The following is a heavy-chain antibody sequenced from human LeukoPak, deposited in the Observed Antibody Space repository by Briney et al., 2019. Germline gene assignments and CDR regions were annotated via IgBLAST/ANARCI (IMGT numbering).Heavy chain of an antibody. V-gene: IGHV3-23*01. Sequence: GGSLRLSCAASGFTFSSYAMSWVRQAPGKGLEWVSAISGSGGSTYYADSVKGQFTISRDNSKTTLYLQMNSLRAEDTDVSYGSNPKSPYYDFWSGYYQFDYWGQGTLVTVSS. CDR2: ISGSGGST. CDR3: SNPKSPYYDFWSGYYQFDY. J-gene: IGHJ4*02. CDR1: GFTFSSYA. D-gene: IGHD3-3*01.